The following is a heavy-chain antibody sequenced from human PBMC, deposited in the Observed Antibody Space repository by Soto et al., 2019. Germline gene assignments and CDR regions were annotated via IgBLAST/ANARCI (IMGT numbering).Heavy chain of an antibody. Sequence: QVQLRQWGAGLLKPPGTLPLTSVAYGGSLRGYNGGWIGQPQGKGLEGIGEINHGGSTNYNPSLESRVTISVDTSKNQFSLKLSSVTAADTAVYYCAREYYYGSGNGGDYFDYWGQGTLVTVSS. D-gene: IGHD3-10*01. CDR1: GGSLRGYN. CDR2: INHGGST. J-gene: IGHJ4*02. CDR3: AREYYYGSGNGGDYFDY. V-gene: IGHV4-34*01.